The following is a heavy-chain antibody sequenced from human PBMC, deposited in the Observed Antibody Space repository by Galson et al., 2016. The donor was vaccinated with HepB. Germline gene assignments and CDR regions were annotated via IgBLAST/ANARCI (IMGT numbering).Heavy chain of an antibody. D-gene: IGHD2-2*01. J-gene: IGHJ4*02. CDR3: ARDPHCLRTNCLESPHLYYFDS. Sequence: SVKVSCKASGYTFTNYGISWLRLAPGQGLEWMGWMNSYSGNTNYARNFQGRVAMTTDTSTSTAHMELRSLRSDDTAVYFCARDPHCLRTNCLESPHLYYFDSWGQGTLVTVSS. V-gene: IGHV1-18*01. CDR1: GYTFTNYG. CDR2: MNSYSGNT.